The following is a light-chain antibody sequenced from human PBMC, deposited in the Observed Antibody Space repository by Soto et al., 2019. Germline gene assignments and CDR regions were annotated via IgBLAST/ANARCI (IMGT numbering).Light chain of an antibody. V-gene: IGKV1-9*01. J-gene: IGKJ5*01. CDR1: QGIGRY. Sequence: IQLTQSPSSLSASVGDRVTITCRASQGIGRYLAWYQQKPGKAPKLLIYSASTLKSGVPSGLNGSGSGTDFTLTISSLQPEDFATYSCPQLNSYPITFGQGTRLEIK. CDR2: SAS. CDR3: PQLNSYPIT.